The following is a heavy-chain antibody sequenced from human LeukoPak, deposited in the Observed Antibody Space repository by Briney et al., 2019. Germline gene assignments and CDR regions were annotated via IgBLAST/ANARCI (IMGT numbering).Heavy chain of an antibody. CDR3: ARTPRSYYYCMDV. Sequence: SETLSLTCTVSGGSISSGSYYWSWIRQPAGEGLEWIGRIYTSGSTNYNPSLKSRVTISVDTSKNQFSLKLSSVTAVDTAVYYCARTPRSYYYCMDVWGKGTTVTVSS. V-gene: IGHV4-61*02. CDR2: IYTSGST. J-gene: IGHJ6*03. CDR1: GGSISSGSYY.